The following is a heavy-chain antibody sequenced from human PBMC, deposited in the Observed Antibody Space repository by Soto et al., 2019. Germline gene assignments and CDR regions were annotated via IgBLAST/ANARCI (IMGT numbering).Heavy chain of an antibody. CDR1: GSNFSPYA. Sequence: GGSLRLSCAASGSNFSPYAVHWVRHPPGKGLESVTAVSYHGNNEYWADSESVRFTISRDNSKNTRYLEMNSLRAEETAVYYCARDLSPYGDYESYSYGMDLWGQGTTVTVS. V-gene: IGHV3-30*14. CDR2: VSYHGNNE. J-gene: IGHJ6*02. CDR3: ARDLSPYGDYESYSYGMDL. D-gene: IGHD4-17*01.